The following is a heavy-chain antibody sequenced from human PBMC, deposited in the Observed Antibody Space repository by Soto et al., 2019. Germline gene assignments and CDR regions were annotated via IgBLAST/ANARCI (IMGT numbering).Heavy chain of an antibody. V-gene: IGHV3-30*18. Sequence: GSMRLSFPASRFPLSSYSMDWLRQAPENGLGWASDKRNNGGNKYYADSVKGRFTISRDNSKNTLYLQMDSLRAEDTAVYYCAKDLPKAVAGTDWFDPWGQGTLVTVSS. CDR1: RFPLSSYS. D-gene: IGHD6-19*01. CDR3: AKDLPKAVAGTDWFDP. CDR2: KRNNGGNK. J-gene: IGHJ5*02.